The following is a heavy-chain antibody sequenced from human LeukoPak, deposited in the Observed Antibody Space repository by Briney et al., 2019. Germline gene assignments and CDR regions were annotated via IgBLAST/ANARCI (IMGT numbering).Heavy chain of an antibody. CDR3: ARQAHCTSDLCYPFDY. CDR2: IHYSGST. J-gene: IGHJ4*02. CDR1: GGSVSSGSYY. V-gene: IGHV4-61*01. D-gene: IGHD2-8*01. Sequence: SETLSLTCTVFGGSVSSGSYYWSWIRQPPGKGLEWIGYIHYSGSTNYNPSLKSRVTISADTTKNQFSLKLTSVTAADTAVYYCARQAHCTSDLCYPFDYWGQGTLVTVSS.